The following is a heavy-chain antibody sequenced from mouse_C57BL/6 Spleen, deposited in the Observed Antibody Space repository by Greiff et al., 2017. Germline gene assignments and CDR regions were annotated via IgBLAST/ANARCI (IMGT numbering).Heavy chain of an antibody. CDR1: GFSFNTYA. Sequence: EVQGVESGGGLVQPKGSLKLSCAASGFSFNTYAMNWVRQAPGKGLEWVARIRSKSNNYATYYADSVKDRFTISRDDSESMLYLQMNNLKTEDTAMYYCLRDYYGSSYVVFDYWGQGTTLTVSS. CDR2: IRSKSNNYAT. V-gene: IGHV10-1*01. D-gene: IGHD1-1*01. J-gene: IGHJ2*01. CDR3: LRDYYGSSYVVFDY.